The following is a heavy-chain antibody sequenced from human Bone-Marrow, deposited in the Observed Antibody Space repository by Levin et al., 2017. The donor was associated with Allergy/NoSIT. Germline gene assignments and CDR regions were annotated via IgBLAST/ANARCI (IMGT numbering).Heavy chain of an antibody. V-gene: IGHV3-48*03. D-gene: IGHD2-2*01. Sequence: PGGSLRLSCVASGFTFSTYEMNWVRQAPGKGLEWVSYITYTSTTIYYADSVKGRFTISRDNAKNSLYLQMNSLRVDDSAVYYCARDSCSRASCADLDYWGQGTLVTVSS. CDR2: ITYTSTTI. CDR1: GFTFSTYE. CDR3: ARDSCSRASCADLDY. J-gene: IGHJ4*02.